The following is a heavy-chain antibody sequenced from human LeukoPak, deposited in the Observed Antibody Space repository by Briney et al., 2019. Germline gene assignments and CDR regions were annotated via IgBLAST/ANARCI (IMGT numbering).Heavy chain of an antibody. V-gene: IGHV4-39*01. CDR2: IYYSGST. D-gene: IGHD3-3*01. J-gene: IGHJ5*02. Sequence: PSETPSLTCTVSGGSISSSSYYWGWIRQPPGKGLEWIGSIYYSGSTYYNPSLKSRVTISVDTSKNQFSLKLNSVTAADTAVYYCARVPYYDFWSGFDPWGQGTLVTVSS. CDR1: GGSISSSSYY. CDR3: ARVPYYDFWSGFDP.